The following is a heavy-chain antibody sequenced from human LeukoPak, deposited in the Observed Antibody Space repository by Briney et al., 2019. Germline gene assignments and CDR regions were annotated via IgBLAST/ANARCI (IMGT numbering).Heavy chain of an antibody. CDR3: ARDIAAAGSRYYYHGMDV. D-gene: IGHD6-13*01. V-gene: IGHV3-33*01. CDR2: IWYDGSNK. Sequence: GGSLRLSCAASGFTFSSYGMHWVRQAPGKGLEWVAVIWYDGSNKYYADSVKGRFTISRDNSKNTLYLQMNSLRAEDTAVYYCARDIAAAGSRYYYHGMDVWGQGTTVTVSS. J-gene: IGHJ6*02. CDR1: GFTFSSYG.